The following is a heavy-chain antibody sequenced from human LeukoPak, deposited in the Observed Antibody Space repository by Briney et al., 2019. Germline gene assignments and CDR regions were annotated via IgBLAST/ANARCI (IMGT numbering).Heavy chain of an antibody. V-gene: IGHV3-30*04. J-gene: IGHJ5*02. Sequence: GGSLRLSCAASGFTFSSYAMHWVRQAPGKGLEWVAVISYDGSNKYYADSVKGRFTISRDNSKNTLYLQMNSLRAEDTAVYYCARDRYSYGGEFDPWGQGTLVTVSS. CDR2: ISYDGSNK. D-gene: IGHD5-18*01. CDR3: ARDRYSYGGEFDP. CDR1: GFTFSSYA.